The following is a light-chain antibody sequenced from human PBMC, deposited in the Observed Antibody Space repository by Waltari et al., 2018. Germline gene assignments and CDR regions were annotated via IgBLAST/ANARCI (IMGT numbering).Light chain of an antibody. J-gene: IGLJ3*02. Sequence: QSALSQPRSVSGSPGQSVTISCTGTNSNIGGYNYVSWYQHHPGQVPKLTIYDVSKRPSGVPDRFSGSKSGNTASLTISGLQAEDEAHYYCCSYAGRLWVFGGGTNLTVL. CDR2: DVS. V-gene: IGLV2-11*01. CDR3: CSYAGRLWV. CDR1: NSNIGGYNY.